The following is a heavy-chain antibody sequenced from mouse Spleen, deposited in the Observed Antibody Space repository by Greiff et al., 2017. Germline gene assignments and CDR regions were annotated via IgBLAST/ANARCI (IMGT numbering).Heavy chain of an antibody. CDR2: INSNGGST. V-gene: IGHV5-6-2*01. CDR3: ARHRRARATYAMDY. J-gene: IGHJ4*01. Sequence: EVMLVESGGGLVKPGGSLKLSCAASGFTFSSYAMSWVRQTPEKRLEWVAAINSNGGSTYYPDTVKDRFTISRDNAKNTLYLQMSSLRSEDTALYYCARHRRARATYAMDYWGQGTSVTVSS. CDR1: GFTFSSYA. D-gene: IGHD3-1*01.